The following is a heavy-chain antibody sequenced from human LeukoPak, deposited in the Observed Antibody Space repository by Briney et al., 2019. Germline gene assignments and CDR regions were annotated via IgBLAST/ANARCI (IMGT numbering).Heavy chain of an antibody. D-gene: IGHD5-24*01. CDR1: GGSISSGSYY. V-gene: IGHV4-61*02. CDR3: AREKRRNGYNYLDY. Sequence: SSETLSLTCNVSGGSISSGSYYWSWIRQPAGKGLEWIGRIYTSGSTNYNPSLKSRVTISVDTSKNQFSLKLSSVTAADTAVYYCAREKRRNGYNYLDYWGQGTLVTVSS. J-gene: IGHJ4*02. CDR2: IYTSGST.